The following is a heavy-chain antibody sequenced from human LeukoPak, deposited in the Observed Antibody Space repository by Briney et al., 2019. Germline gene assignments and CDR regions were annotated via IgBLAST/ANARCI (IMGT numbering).Heavy chain of an antibody. CDR2: IIPILGIA. V-gene: IGHV1-69*04. Sequence: SVKVSCKASGGTFSSYTISWVRQAPGQGLEWMGRIIPILGIADYAQKFQGRVTITAGKSTSTAYVELSSLRSEDTAVYYCAREAAYCGGDCLYYFDYWGQGTLVTVSS. J-gene: IGHJ4*02. CDR3: AREAAYCGGDCLYYFDY. CDR1: GGTFSSYT. D-gene: IGHD2-21*01.